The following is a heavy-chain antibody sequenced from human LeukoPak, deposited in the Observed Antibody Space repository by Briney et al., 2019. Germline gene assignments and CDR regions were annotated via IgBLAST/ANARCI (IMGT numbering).Heavy chain of an antibody. Sequence: ASVKVSCKASGYTFTGYYMHWVRQAPGQGLEWMGWINPNSGGTNYAQKFQGRVTMTRDTSISTAYMELSRLRSDDTAVYYCARETLSSSWYGSGFDPWGQGTLVTVSS. V-gene: IGHV1-2*02. CDR1: GYTFTGYY. CDR3: ARETLSSSWYGSGFDP. D-gene: IGHD6-13*01. J-gene: IGHJ5*02. CDR2: INPNSGGT.